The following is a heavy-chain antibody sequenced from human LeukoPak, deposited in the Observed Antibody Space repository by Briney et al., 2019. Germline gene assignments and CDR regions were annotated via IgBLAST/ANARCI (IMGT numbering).Heavy chain of an antibody. CDR1: GGSISSGSYY. V-gene: IGHV4-61*02. D-gene: IGHD2-15*01. CDR3: ARVTGYVVEDYFDY. Sequence: SETLSLTCTVSGGSISSGSYYWSWIRQPAGKGLEWIGRIYTSGSTYYNPSLKSRVTISVDTSKNQFSLRLSSVTAADTAVYYCARVTGYVVEDYFDYWGQGTLVTVSS. J-gene: IGHJ4*02. CDR2: IYTSGST.